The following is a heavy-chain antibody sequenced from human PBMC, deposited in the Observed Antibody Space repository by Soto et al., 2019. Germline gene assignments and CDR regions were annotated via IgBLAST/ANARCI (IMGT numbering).Heavy chain of an antibody. D-gene: IGHD3-10*01. CDR3: ERAIYGQNYYFDY. V-gene: IGHV3-13*01. J-gene: IGHJ4*02. CDR1: GFTFGNSA. Sequence: GGSLRLSCSASGFTFGNSAMHWVRQATGKGLEWVSAIGTAGDTYYPGSVKGRFTISRENAKNSLYLQMNSLRAGDTAVYYCERAIYGQNYYFDYWGQGNMVTVSS. CDR2: IGTAGDT.